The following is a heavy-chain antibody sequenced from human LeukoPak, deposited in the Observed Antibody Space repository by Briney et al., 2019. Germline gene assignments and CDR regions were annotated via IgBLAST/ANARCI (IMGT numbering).Heavy chain of an antibody. V-gene: IGHV3-48*01. CDR2: INSGSSTI. D-gene: IGHD2-15*01. CDR1: GFTFSSYS. CDR3: ARVRWPYGFDP. Sequence: GGSLRLSCAASGFTFSSYSMNWVRQAPGKGLDWVSYINSGSSTIYYADSVKGRFTISRDNAKNSLYLQMNSLRAEDTAVYYCARVRWPYGFDPWGQGTLVTVSP. J-gene: IGHJ5*02.